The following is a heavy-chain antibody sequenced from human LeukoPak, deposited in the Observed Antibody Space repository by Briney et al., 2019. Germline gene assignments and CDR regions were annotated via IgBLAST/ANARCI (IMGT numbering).Heavy chain of an antibody. CDR1: GYSFTTYW. D-gene: IGHD2-2*01. CDR2: IYPGDSDT. V-gene: IGHV5-51*01. J-gene: IGHJ4*02. Sequence: GESLKISCKGSGYSFTTYWLGWVRQMPGKGLEWMGIIYPGDSDTRYSPSFQGQVTISADKSISTAYLQWSSLKASDTAMYYCARGLGYCSSTSCYFDYWGQGTLVTVSS. CDR3: ARGLGYCSSTSCYFDY.